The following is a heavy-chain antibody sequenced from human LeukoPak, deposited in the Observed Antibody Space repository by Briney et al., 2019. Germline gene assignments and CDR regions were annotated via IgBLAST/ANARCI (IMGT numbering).Heavy chain of an antibody. D-gene: IGHD3-3*01. CDR2: ISYDGSNK. J-gene: IGHJ6*02. CDR1: GFTFSSYG. CDR3: AKDLFDYDFWSGYLYPTYYYYGMDV. V-gene: IGHV3-30*18. Sequence: PGGSLRLSCAASGFTFSSYGMHWVRQAPGKGLEWVAVISYDGSNKYYADSVKGRFTISRDNSKNTLYLQMNSLRAEDTAVYYCAKDLFDYDFWSGYLYPTYYYYGMDVWGQGTTVTVFS.